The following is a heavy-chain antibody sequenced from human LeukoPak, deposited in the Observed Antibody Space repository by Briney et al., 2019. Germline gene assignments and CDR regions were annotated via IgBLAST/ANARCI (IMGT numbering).Heavy chain of an antibody. CDR3: ARDQNYASARGSLDY. D-gene: IGHD3-10*01. V-gene: IGHV1-46*01. J-gene: IGHJ4*02. CDR2: INPDGGST. CDR1: GYTFTGYY. Sequence: GASVKVSCKASGYTFTGYYMHWVRQAPGQGLEWVGIINPDGGSTTYAQKFLGRVTMTRDTSTSTVYMELSSLRSEDTAVFYCARDQNYASARGSLDYWGQGTLVTVSS.